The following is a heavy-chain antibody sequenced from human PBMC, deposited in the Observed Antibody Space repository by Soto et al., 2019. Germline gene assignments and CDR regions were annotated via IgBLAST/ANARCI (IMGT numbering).Heavy chain of an antibody. CDR2: IIPIFGTA. D-gene: IGHD3-3*01. CDR1: GGTFSSYA. V-gene: IGHV1-69*13. Sequence: GASVKVSCKASGGTFSSYAISWVRQAPGQGLECMGGIIPIFGTANYAQKFQGRVTITADESTSTAYMELSSLRSEDTAVYYCARDGITIFGPGWFDPAGQGTLVTVSS. CDR3: ARDGITIFGPGWFDP. J-gene: IGHJ5*02.